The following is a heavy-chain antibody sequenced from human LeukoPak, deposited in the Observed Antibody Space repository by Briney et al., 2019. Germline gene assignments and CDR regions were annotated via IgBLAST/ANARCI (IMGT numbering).Heavy chain of an antibody. Sequence: GGSLRLSCAASGFTFSSFSMNWVRQAPGKGLEWISYISGSSSTTDYADSVKGRFTISRDNAKNSLYLQMNSPTAEDTAVYYCARDSWVTIDDVFDYWGQGTQVTVSS. CDR2: ISGSSSTT. J-gene: IGHJ4*02. V-gene: IGHV3-48*01. D-gene: IGHD4-17*01. CDR1: GFTFSSFS. CDR3: ARDSWVTIDDVFDY.